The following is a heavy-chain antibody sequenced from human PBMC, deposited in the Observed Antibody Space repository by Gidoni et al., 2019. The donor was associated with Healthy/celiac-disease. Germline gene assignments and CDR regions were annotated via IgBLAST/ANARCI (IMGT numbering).Heavy chain of an antibody. Sequence: QVQLQQWGAGLLKPSETLSLTCAVYGGSFSGYYWSWIRQPPGKGLEWIGEINHSGSTNYNPSLKSRVTISVDTSKNQFSLKLSSVTAADTAVYYCARGFGPGTTYYYYYGMDVWGQGTTVTVSS. V-gene: IGHV4-34*01. CDR3: ARGFGPGTTYYYYYGMDV. CDR1: GGSFSGYY. D-gene: IGHD1-7*01. CDR2: INHSGST. J-gene: IGHJ6*02.